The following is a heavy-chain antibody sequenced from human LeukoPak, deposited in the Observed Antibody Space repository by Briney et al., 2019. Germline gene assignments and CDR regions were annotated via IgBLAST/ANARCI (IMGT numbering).Heavy chain of an antibody. CDR2: TYYRAKWHK. CDR3: ARSISGLGN. Sequence: SRTLSLTSAISGDSVSINSAGWNWVRQSRARGIEWLGRTYYRAKWHKDYAVSVKGRITISADTSKNPFSLQLNSVTPEDTAVYYCARSISGLGNWGQGTLVTVSS. J-gene: IGHJ4*02. D-gene: IGHD1-26*01. CDR1: GDSVSINSAG. V-gene: IGHV6-1*01.